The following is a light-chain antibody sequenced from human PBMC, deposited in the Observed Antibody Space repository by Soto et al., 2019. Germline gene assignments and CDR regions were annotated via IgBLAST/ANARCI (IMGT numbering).Light chain of an antibody. J-gene: IGKJ4*01. CDR2: GAS. CDR3: QQYGSSPLT. V-gene: IGKV3-20*01. CDR1: QSVRNNY. Sequence: EIVLTQSPGTLSLSPGERATLSCRASQSVRNNYLAWYQQKPGQAPRLLIFGASSRATGIPDRFSGSVSGTDFTLTISSLEPEDFAVYYCQQYGSSPLTFGGGTKVEI.